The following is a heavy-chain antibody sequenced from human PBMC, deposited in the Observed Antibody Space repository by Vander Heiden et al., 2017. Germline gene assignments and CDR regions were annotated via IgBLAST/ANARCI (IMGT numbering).Heavy chain of an antibody. Sequence: QVQLVESGGGVVQPGRSLRLSCAASGFTFSSYGMHWVRQAPGKGLECVAVISYDGSNKYYADSVKGRFTISRDNSKNTLYLQMNSLRAEDTAVYYCAKLYYDFWSGYLMDYWGQGTLVTVSS. J-gene: IGHJ4*02. D-gene: IGHD3-3*01. V-gene: IGHV3-30*18. CDR3: AKLYYDFWSGYLMDY. CDR1: GFTFSSYG. CDR2: ISYDGSNK.